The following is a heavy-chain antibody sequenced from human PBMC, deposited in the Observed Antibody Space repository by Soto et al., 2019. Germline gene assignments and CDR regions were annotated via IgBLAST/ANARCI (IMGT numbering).Heavy chain of an antibody. D-gene: IGHD3-3*01. V-gene: IGHV1-69*06. CDR1: GVTFSSYA. CDR2: IIPIFGTA. J-gene: IGHJ6*02. CDR3: ARDSYDFWSGYFIYGMDV. Sequence: ASVKVSCKASGVTFSSYAISWVRQAPGQGLEWMGGIIPIFGTANYAQKFQGRVTITADKSTSTAYMELSSLRSEDTAVYYCARDSYDFWSGYFIYGMDVWGQGTTVTVSS.